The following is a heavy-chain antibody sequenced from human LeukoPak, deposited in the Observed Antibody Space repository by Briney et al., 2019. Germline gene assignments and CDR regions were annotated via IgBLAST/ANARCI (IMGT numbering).Heavy chain of an antibody. CDR3: AIRFGRLEAGGTPLDA. Sequence: PSETLSLTCTVSGGSISSSSYYWGWIRQPPGKGLEWIGSIYYSGSTYYNPSLKSRVTISVDTSKNQFSLKLSSVTAADTALYYWAIRFGRLEAGGTPLDAWGQGTLVTVSS. V-gene: IGHV4-39*07. D-gene: IGHD6-13*01. CDR2: IYYSGST. J-gene: IGHJ5*02. CDR1: GGSISSSSYY.